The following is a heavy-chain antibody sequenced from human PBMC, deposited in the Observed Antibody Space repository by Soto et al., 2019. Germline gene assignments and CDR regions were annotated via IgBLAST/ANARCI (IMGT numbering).Heavy chain of an antibody. CDR2: IIHGGSI. CDR3: ARAGLTNLGSRQGFDF. Sequence: SETLSLTCTVSGGSIIRSAFYWGWIRQAPGKGLEWIASIIHGGSISYNPSLKSRGTLSVVTSSYQFSLNLNSVTAADTVVYYWARAGLTNLGSRQGFDFWRQGTLVTVSS. CDR1: GGSIIRSAFY. V-gene: IGHV4-39*01. D-gene: IGHD7-27*01. J-gene: IGHJ4*02.